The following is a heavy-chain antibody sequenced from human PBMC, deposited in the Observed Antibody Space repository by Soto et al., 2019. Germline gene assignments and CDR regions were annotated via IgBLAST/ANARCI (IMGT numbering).Heavy chain of an antibody. D-gene: IGHD6-13*01. V-gene: IGHV1-18*04. Sequence: ASVKVSCKASGYTFTSYGISWVRQAPLRVLEWMVWISAYNGNTNYAQKLQGRVTMTTDTSTSTAYMELRSLRSDDTAVYYCARDRSSLYWFAAWGQGTLVTLSS. CDR3: ARDRSSLYWFAA. CDR2: ISAYNGNT. CDR1: GYTFTSYG. J-gene: IGHJ5*02.